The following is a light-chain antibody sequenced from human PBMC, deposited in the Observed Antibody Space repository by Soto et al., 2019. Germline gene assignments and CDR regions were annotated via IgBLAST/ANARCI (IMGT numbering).Light chain of an antibody. CDR3: SSSTSTTLEVV. V-gene: IGLV2-14*03. Sequence: QSALTQPASVSGSPGQSITISCTGTSSDVGGYNYVSWYQQHPGKAPKLMIYDVSDRPPGVSNRFSGSKTGNTASLTISGLQAEDEADYYCSSSTSTTLEVVFGVGTKRTVL. CDR2: DVS. J-gene: IGLJ2*01. CDR1: SSDVGGYNY.